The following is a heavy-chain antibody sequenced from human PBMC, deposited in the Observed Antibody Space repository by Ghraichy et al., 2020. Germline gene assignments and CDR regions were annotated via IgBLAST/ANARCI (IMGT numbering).Heavy chain of an antibody. J-gene: IGHJ2*01. CDR2: IATGKRPTI. Sequence: GGSLRLSCAASGFTFSTYSMNWVRQAPGKGLEWVSYIATGKRPTIYYAESVKGRFTISRDNARNSLYLQMNILRDEDTAVYYCARKGDSCGGECYLVVDLWGRGTLVTVSS. CDR1: GFTFSTYS. CDR3: ARKGDSCGGECYLVVDL. D-gene: IGHD2-21*01. V-gene: IGHV3-48*02.